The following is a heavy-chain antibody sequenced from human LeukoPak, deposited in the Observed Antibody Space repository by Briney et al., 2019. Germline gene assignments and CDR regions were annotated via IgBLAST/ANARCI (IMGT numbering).Heavy chain of an antibody. J-gene: IGHJ4*02. CDR1: GFTVGSSF. Sequence: GGSLRLSCAASGFTVGSSFMTWVRQAPGKGLQWVLVIFSDGTTYYTDSVKGRFTISRDNSKNTLYLQLNSLRAEDTAVYYCARDPGGLEGSYFDYWGQGTLVTVSP. CDR2: IFSDGTT. CDR3: ARDPGGLEGSYFDY. D-gene: IGHD3-10*01. V-gene: IGHV3-53*01.